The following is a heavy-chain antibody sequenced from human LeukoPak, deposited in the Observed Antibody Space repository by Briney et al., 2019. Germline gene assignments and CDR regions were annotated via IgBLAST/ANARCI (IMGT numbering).Heavy chain of an antibody. CDR1: GFTFTSYA. CDR3: AKAAAAVGTGDY. V-gene: IGHV3-23*01. CDR2: ISGSGGST. D-gene: IGHD6-13*01. Sequence: PGGSLRLSCAASGFTFTSYAMNWVRQAPGKGLEWVSAISGSGGSTYYADSVKGRFTISRDNSKNTLYLQMNSLRAEDTAVYYCAKAAAAVGTGDYWGQGTLVTVSS. J-gene: IGHJ4*02.